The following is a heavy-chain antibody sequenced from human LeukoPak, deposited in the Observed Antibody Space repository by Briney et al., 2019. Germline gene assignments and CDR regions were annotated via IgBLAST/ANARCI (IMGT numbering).Heavy chain of an antibody. V-gene: IGHV4-61*02. J-gene: IGHJ4*02. CDR2: IYGRGGT. D-gene: IGHD3-22*01. CDR1: GDSISSGSYY. Sequence: PSETLSLTCTVSGDSISSGSYYWSWIRQPAGKGLEWIGRIYGRGGTNYNPSLKSRVTISVDKSKNQFSLKLSSVTAADTAVYYCAKESLSGYYNFDYWGQGTLVTVSS. CDR3: AKESLSGYYNFDY.